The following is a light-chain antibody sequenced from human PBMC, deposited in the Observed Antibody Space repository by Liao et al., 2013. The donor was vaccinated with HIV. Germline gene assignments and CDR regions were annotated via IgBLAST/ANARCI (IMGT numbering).Light chain of an antibody. Sequence: SYELTQPPSVSVSPGQTARITCSGDALPKQYAYWYQQKPGQAPVLVIYYDSDRPSGIPERFSGSKSGTTATLTISRVEVGDEADYYCQLWDSSSDHPYVFGTGTQVTVL. J-gene: IGLJ1*01. CDR2: YDS. V-gene: IGLV3-21*01. CDR1: ALPKQY. CDR3: QLWDSSSDHPYV.